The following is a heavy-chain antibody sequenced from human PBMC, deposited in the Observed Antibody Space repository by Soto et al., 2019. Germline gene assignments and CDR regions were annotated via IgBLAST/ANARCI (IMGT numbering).Heavy chain of an antibody. D-gene: IGHD3-22*01. Sequence: EVQLLESGGGLVQPGGSLRLSCAASGFTFSSYAMSWVRQAPGKGLEWVSAISGSGGSTYYADSVKGWFTISRDNSKNTLYLQMNSLRAENTAVYYCAKSITMIVVDLNAFDIWGQGTMVTVSS. CDR1: GFTFSSYA. V-gene: IGHV3-23*01. CDR2: ISGSGGST. CDR3: AKSITMIVVDLNAFDI. J-gene: IGHJ3*02.